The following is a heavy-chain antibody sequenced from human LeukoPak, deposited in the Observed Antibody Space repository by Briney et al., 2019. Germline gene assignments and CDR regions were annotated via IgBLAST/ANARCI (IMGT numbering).Heavy chain of an antibody. CDR3: ARACGGDCYLSHY. CDR1: GFTFSSYS. J-gene: IGHJ4*02. CDR2: ISSSSSYI. Sequence: GGSLRLSCAASGFTFSSYSMNWVRQAPGKGLEWVSSISSSSSYIYYADSVKGRFTISRDNAKNSLYLQMNSLGVEDTAVYYCARACGGDCYLSHYWGQGTLVTVSS. D-gene: IGHD2-21*02. V-gene: IGHV3-21*01.